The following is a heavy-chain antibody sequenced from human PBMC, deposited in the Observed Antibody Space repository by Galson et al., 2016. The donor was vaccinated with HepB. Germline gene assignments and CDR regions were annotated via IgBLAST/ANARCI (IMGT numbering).Heavy chain of an antibody. CDR1: GFTFDYHA. CDR2: ISWNSSNI. J-gene: IGHJ4*02. Sequence: SLRLSCAVSGFTFDYHAMHWGRQAPVKGLEWVPAISWNSSNIGYADSVEGRFTISRDKAKNSLHLQMNSLRAEDTALYYCAKDTNLYYGSGSYPLFQNWGQGTLVSVSS. CDR3: AKDTNLYYGSGSYPLFQN. V-gene: IGHV3-9*01. D-gene: IGHD3-10*01.